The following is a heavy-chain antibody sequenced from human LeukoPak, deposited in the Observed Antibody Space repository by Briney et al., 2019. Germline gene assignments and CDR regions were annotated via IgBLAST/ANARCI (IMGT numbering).Heavy chain of an antibody. V-gene: IGHV3-23*01. J-gene: IGHJ4*02. CDR1: GFTFSTYA. Sequence: GGSLRISCAASGFTFSTYAMSWVRQAPGKGLEWVSTIRGDDYTYYADSVKGRFTISRDNPKNTLSLQMDSLRAEDTALYYCAKGRLDPNLVLHYWGQGTLVTVSS. D-gene: IGHD4/OR15-4a*01. CDR3: AKGRLDPNLVLHY. CDR2: IRGDDYT.